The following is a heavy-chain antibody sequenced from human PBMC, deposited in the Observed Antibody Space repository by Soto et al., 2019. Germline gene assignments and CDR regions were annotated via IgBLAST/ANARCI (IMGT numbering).Heavy chain of an antibody. Sequence: GSVKVSCKASGYTFTSYGISWVRQAPGQGLEWMGWISAYNGNTNYAQKLQGRVTMTTDTSTSTAYMELRSLRSDDTAVYYCARSDYYDSSGYSPFDYWGQGTLVTVSS. J-gene: IGHJ4*02. V-gene: IGHV1-18*04. CDR1: GYTFTSYG. CDR3: ARSDYYDSSGYSPFDY. CDR2: ISAYNGNT. D-gene: IGHD3-22*01.